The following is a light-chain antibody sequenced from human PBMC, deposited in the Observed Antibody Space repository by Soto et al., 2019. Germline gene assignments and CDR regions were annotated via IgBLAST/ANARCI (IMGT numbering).Light chain of an antibody. CDR2: VAF. J-gene: IGKJ5*01. V-gene: IGKV1-39*01. CDR3: QQSFRSPIT. Sequence: DIQMIHSQYSLSASVGYTVTMTARPNHIIAFYLNCYQQGPGKAPKFCIYVAFTLESGVPSRFSGSGSGTEFTLTIRSLQPEDFATYYCQQSFRSPITFGQGTRLEIK. CDR1: HIIAFY.